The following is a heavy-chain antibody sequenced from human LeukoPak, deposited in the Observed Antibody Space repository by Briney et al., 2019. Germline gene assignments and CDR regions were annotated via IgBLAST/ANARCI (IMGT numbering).Heavy chain of an antibody. D-gene: IGHD3-22*01. CDR3: STPTNYYDSSGYYSFDY. Sequence: SVKVSCKASGGTFSSYAISWVRQAPGQGLEWMGGIIPIFGTANYAQKFQGRVTITADESTSTAYMELSSLRSEDTAVYYCSTPTNYYDSSGYYSFDYWGQGTLVTVSS. CDR2: IIPIFGTA. CDR1: GGTFSSYA. J-gene: IGHJ4*02. V-gene: IGHV1-69*13.